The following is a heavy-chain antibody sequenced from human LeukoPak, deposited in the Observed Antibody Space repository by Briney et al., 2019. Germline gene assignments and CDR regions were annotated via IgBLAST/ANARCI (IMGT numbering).Heavy chain of an antibody. CDR2: INPNSGGT. CDR1: GYTFTGYY. Sequence: ASVKVSCKASGYTFTGYYMHWVRQAPGQGLEWMGWINPNSGGTNYAQNFQGRVTMTRDTSISTAYMELSRLRSDDTAVYYCARDPRPTIFGVVIPWFDPWGEGTLVTVSS. V-gene: IGHV1-2*02. D-gene: IGHD3-3*01. J-gene: IGHJ5*02. CDR3: ARDPRPTIFGVVIPWFDP.